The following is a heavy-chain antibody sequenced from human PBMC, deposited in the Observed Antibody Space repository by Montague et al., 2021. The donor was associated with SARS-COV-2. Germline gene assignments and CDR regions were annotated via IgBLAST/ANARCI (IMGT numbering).Heavy chain of an antibody. CDR1: GFTFSSYS. V-gene: IGHV3-21*01. D-gene: IGHD3-3*01. J-gene: IGHJ6*02. CDR2: ISYGSSYI. CDR3: ARGGGRRVTIFGVVDYYYGTDV. Sequence: SLRLSCAASGFTFSSYSMNWVRQAPGKGLEWVSSISYGSSYIYYADSVKGRFTISRDNAKNSLCLQMNSLRAEDTAVYYCARGGGRRVTIFGVVDYYYGTDVWGQGTTVTVSS.